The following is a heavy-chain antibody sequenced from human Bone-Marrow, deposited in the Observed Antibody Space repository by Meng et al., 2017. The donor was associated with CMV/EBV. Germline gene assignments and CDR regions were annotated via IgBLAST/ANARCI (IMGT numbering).Heavy chain of an antibody. Sequence: GGSLRLSCAASGFTFSDYYMSWIRQAPGKGLEWVSYISSSGSTIYYADSVKGRFTISRDNAKNSLYLQMNSLRAEDTAVYYCAGGERLLERYFDYWGQGTLVTVSS. V-gene: IGHV3-11*01. J-gene: IGHJ4*02. CDR1: GFTFSDYY. D-gene: IGHD1-1*01. CDR3: AGGERLLERYFDY. CDR2: ISSSGSTI.